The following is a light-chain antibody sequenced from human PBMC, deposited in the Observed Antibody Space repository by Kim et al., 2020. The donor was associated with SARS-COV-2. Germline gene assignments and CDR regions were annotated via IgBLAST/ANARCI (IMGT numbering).Light chain of an antibody. Sequence: DIQMTQSPSSLAASVGDRVTITCRASQNINSFLNWYQQRPGKAPKILIYAASTLQIGVPSRFSGSGSGTDFTLTITSLQPEDFATYYCQQSHTAPLLTFGGGTKVDIK. CDR1: QNINSF. J-gene: IGKJ4*01. V-gene: IGKV1-39*01. CDR2: AAS. CDR3: QQSHTAPLLT.